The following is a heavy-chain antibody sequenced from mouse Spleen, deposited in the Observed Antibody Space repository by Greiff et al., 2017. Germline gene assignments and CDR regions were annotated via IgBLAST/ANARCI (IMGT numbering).Heavy chain of an antibody. D-gene: IGHD4-1*01. Sequence: EVQGVESGGGLVQPGGSMKLSCVASGFTFSNYWMNWVRQSPEKGLEWVAQIRLKSDNYATHYAESVKGRFTISRDDSKSSVYLQMNNLRAEDTGIYYCTGANWDGFAYWGQGTLVTVSA. CDR1: GFTFSNYW. CDR2: IRLKSDNYAT. CDR3: TGANWDGFAY. J-gene: IGHJ3*01. V-gene: IGHV6-3*01.